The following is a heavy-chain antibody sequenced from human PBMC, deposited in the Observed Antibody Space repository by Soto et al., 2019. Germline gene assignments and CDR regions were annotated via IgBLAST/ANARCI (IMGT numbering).Heavy chain of an antibody. Sequence: PSETLSLTCTVSGGSISSYYWSWIRQPPGKGLEWIGYIYYSGSTNYNPSLKSRVTISVDTSKNQFSLKLSSVTAADTAVYYCARVVGGKWFDPWGQGTLVTVSP. J-gene: IGHJ5*02. CDR3: ARVVGGKWFDP. CDR1: GGSISSYY. D-gene: IGHD1-26*01. V-gene: IGHV4-59*01. CDR2: IYYSGST.